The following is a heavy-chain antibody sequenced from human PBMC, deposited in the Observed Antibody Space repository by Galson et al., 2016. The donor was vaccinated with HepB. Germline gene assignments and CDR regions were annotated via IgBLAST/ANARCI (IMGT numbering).Heavy chain of an antibody. V-gene: IGHV1-58*01. CDR2: IVFGSGNT. CDR1: GFTFGSKA. D-gene: IGHD3-3*01. Sequence: SVKVSCKASGFTFGSKAVHWVRQARGQHLEWIGWIVFGSGNTNFALELQARVSFARDISTNTVHMDLGGLTSDDTGVYYCAMDRLGGLDYWGQGTQVTVS. J-gene: IGHJ4*02. CDR3: AMDRLGGLDY.